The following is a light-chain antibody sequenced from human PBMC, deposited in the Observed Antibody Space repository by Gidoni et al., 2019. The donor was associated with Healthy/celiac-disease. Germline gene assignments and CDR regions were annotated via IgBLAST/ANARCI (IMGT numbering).Light chain of an antibody. CDR2: DAS. J-gene: IGKJ3*01. CDR1: QNIRNF. V-gene: IGKV1-16*02. CDR3: QHYFSYPFT. Sequence: DIQMTQSPSSLSASVGDRVTITCRASQNIRNFLAWFQQEPGKAPKSLIYDASSLQRGVPSKFSGSGSGTDFTLTISGLQPEDFATYYCQHYFSYPFTIGPXTKVELK.